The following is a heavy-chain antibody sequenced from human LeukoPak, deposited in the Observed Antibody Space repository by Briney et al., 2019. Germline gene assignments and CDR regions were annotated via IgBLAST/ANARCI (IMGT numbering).Heavy chain of an antibody. Sequence: SETLSLTCSVSGGSISDYYWSWIRQPAGKGLEWIGRIYSSGSTSYNPSLQSRVTISVDKSKNQFSLNLSSVTAADTAVYFCARDKEYQLLTNWFDPWGQGTLVTVSS. D-gene: IGHD2-2*01. CDR1: GGSISDYY. CDR3: ARDKEYQLLTNWFDP. CDR2: IYSSGST. V-gene: IGHV4-4*07. J-gene: IGHJ5*02.